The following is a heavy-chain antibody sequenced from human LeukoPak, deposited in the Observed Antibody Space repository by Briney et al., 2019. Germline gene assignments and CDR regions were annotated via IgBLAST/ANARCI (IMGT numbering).Heavy chain of an antibody. Sequence: SETLSLTYTVSRGSISSYYWSWIRQPAGKGLEWTGRIYTSGSTNYNPSLKSRVTMSVDTSKNQFSLKLSSVTAADTAVYYCALLYDYVCGSYLDYWGQGTLVTVSS. J-gene: IGHJ4*02. CDR2: IYTSGST. V-gene: IGHV4-4*07. D-gene: IGHD3-16*02. CDR1: RGSISSYY. CDR3: ALLYDYVCGSYLDY.